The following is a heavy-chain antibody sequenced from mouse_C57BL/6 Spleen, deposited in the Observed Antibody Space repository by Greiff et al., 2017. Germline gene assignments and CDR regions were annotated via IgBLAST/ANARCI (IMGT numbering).Heavy chain of an antibody. CDR2: INYDGSST. Sequence: DVHLVESEGGLVQPGSSMKLSCTASGFTFSDYYMAWVRQVPEKGLEWVANINYDGSSTYYLDSLKSRFIISRDNAKNILYLQMSSLKSEDTATYYCARDGGLRWYFDVWGTGTTVTVSS. CDR1: GFTFSDYY. J-gene: IGHJ1*03. V-gene: IGHV5-16*01. CDR3: ARDGGLRWYFDV. D-gene: IGHD2-4*01.